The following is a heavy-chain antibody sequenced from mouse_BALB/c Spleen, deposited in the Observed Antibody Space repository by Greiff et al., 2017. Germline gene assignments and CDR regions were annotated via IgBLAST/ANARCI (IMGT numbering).Heavy chain of an antibody. J-gene: IGHJ4*01. D-gene: IGHD2-10*01. CDR1: GYTFTSYT. V-gene: IGHV1-4*01. Sequence: VQLQQSGAELARPGASVKMSCKASGYTFTSYTLHWVKQRPGQGLEWIGYINPSSGYTNYNQKFKDKATLTADKSSSTAYMQLSSLTSEDSAVYYCARSPPYYGNTGAMDYWGQGTSVTVSS. CDR2: INPSSGYT. CDR3: ARSPPYYGNTGAMDY.